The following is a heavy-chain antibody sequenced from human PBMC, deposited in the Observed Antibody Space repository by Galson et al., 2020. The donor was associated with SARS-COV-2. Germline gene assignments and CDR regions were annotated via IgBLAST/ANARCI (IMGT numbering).Heavy chain of an antibody. V-gene: IGHV1-8*01. CDR1: GYTFTSYD. CDR3: ARGVSSSYFLYYYYMDV. Sequence: ASVKVSCKASGYTFTSYDISWVRQATGQGLEWMAWMNPNSGNSGSAQKFQGRVTMTRDTSISTAYMELSSLTSEDTAVYYCARGVSSSYFLYYYYMDVWGKGTTVNVSS. CDR2: MNPNSGNS. J-gene: IGHJ6*03. D-gene: IGHD6-13*01.